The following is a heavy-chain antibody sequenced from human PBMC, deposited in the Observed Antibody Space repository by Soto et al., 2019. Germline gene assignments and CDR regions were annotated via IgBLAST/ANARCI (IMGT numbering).Heavy chain of an antibody. CDR3: ATAEVDY. CDR1: GFTFGDYW. V-gene: IGHV3-74*01. J-gene: IGHJ4*02. CDR2: MTSDGRTI. Sequence: EVQLVESGGGLVQPGGSLRLSCAASGFTFGDYWMHWFRQAPGKGPEWVSRMTSDGRTIQYADSVKGRFTASRDNAKSTLYLQMNSLRAEDTAVYYCATAEVDYWGPGTLVTVSS.